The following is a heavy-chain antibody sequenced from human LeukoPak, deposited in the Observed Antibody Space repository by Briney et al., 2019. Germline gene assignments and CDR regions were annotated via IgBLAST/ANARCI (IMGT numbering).Heavy chain of an antibody. D-gene: IGHD3-22*01. J-gene: IGHJ3*02. CDR3: ARDPPVDSSGYYSDDAFDI. CDR2: ISSSGSTI. Sequence: TGGSLRLSCAASGFTFSSYEMNWVRQAPGKGLEWISYISSSGSTIYYADSVKGRFTISRDNAKNTLYLQVNSLRAEDTAVYYCARDPPVDSSGYYSDDAFDIWGQGTMVTVSS. V-gene: IGHV3-48*03. CDR1: GFTFSSYE.